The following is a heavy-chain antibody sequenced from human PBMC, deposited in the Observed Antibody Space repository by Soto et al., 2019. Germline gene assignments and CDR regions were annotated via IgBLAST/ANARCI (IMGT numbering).Heavy chain of an antibody. CDR3: ARDKDYAFDV. CDR2: MGWDFSPI. V-gene: IGHV3-48*01. J-gene: IGHJ3*01. Sequence: EVQLVESGGGLVQPGGSPRLSCAVSGFTISTQTLNWVRQAPGKGLEWVSYMGWDFSPIYADSVKGRFTISIDNAKNSLYLQMNSLRAEDTAMYYCARDKDYAFDVWGQGTMVTVSS. CDR1: GFTISTQT.